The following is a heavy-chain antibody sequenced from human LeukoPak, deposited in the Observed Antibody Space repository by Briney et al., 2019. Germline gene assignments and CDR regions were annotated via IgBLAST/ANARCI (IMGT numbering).Heavy chain of an antibody. V-gene: IGHV4-61*02. Sequence: SETLSLTCTVSGGSVSSGSYYWTWIRQTAGKELELIGRIYISGTTNYNPSPKSRVTISLDTSKNQFSLKLSSVTAADTAVYYCARGRTADYYQYYMDVWGTGTTVIVSS. CDR1: GGSVSSGSYY. D-gene: IGHD5-18*01. J-gene: IGHJ6*03. CDR2: IYISGTT. CDR3: ARGRTADYYQYYMDV.